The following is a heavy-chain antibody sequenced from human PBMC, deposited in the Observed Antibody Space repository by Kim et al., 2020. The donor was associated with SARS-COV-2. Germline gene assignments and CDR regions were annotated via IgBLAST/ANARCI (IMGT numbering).Heavy chain of an antibody. V-gene: IGHV3-23*01. Sequence: ADSVKGRCTTPGDNSKNTRYLQRNSLRAEDAAVYYCAKRDSGPFYYFDYWGQGTLVTVSS. CDR3: AKRDSGPFYYFDY. J-gene: IGHJ4*02. D-gene: IGHD6-19*01.